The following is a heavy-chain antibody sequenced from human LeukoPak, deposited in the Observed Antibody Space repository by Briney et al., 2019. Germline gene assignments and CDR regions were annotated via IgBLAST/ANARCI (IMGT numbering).Heavy chain of an antibody. D-gene: IGHD2-2*01. J-gene: IGHJ4*02. V-gene: IGHV4-59*01. CDR2: IYYSGST. CDR1: GGSISSYY. Sequence: SETLSLTCSVSGGSISSYYWSWIRQPPGKGLKWIGYIYYSGSTNYNPSLKSRVTISVDTSKNQFSLKLSSVTAADTAVYYCARAGGGYCSSTSCYADWGQGTLVTVSS. CDR3: ARAGGGYCSSTSCYAD.